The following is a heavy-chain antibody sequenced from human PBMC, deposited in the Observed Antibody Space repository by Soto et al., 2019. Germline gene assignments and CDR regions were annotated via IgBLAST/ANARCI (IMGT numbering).Heavy chain of an antibody. V-gene: IGHV4-4*02. CDR1: GGSISSTNW. CDR2: VYHSGST. CDR3: AFLTMVRGVIRPGY. J-gene: IGHJ4*02. D-gene: IGHD3-10*01. Sequence: PSETLSLTCAVSGGSISSTNWWTWVRQPQPPGKGLEWIGEVYHSGSTNYNPSLKSRVTISVDKYKNQFSMKLSSVIAGDTAVYSCAFLTMVRGVIRPGYWGQGTLDLVSS.